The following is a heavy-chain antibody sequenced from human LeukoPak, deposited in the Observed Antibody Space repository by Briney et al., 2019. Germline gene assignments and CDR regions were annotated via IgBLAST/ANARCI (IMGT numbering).Heavy chain of an antibody. CDR3: ARDQHGGSAFDI. J-gene: IGHJ3*02. D-gene: IGHD1-26*01. CDR1: GFTFSSYD. CDR2: IGTAGDT. V-gene: IGHV3-13*01. Sequence: GGSLRLSCAASGFTFSSYDMHWVRQATGKGLEWVSAIGTAGDTYYPGSVKGRFTISRENAKNSLYLQMNSLRAGDTAVYYCARDQHGGSAFDIWGQGTMVTVSS.